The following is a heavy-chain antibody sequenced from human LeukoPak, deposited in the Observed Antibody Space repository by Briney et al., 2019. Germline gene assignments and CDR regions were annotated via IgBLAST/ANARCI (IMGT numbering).Heavy chain of an antibody. V-gene: IGHV1-24*01. CDR2: FDPEDGET. D-gene: IGHD2-2*01. CDR3: ARDVWEGYCSSTSCYNTFDY. Sequence: GASVKVSCKVSGYTLTELSMHWVRQAPGKGLEWMGGFDPEDGETIYAQKFQGRVTMTEDTSTDTAYMELSSLRSEDTAVYYCARDVWEGYCSSTSCYNTFDYWGQGTLVTVSS. CDR1: GYTLTELS. J-gene: IGHJ4*02.